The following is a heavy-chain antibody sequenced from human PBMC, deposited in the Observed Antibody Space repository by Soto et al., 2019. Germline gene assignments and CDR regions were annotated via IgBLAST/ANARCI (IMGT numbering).Heavy chain of an antibody. J-gene: IGHJ4*02. CDR1: GFTFSSYS. D-gene: IGHD3-10*01. CDR3: AKDQRMVRGVIITSFDY. Sequence: PGGSLRLSCAASGFTFSSYSMNWVRQAPGKGLEWVSAISGSGGSTYYADSVKGRFTISRDNSKNTLYLQMNSLRAEGTAVYYCAKDQRMVRGVIITSFDYWGQGTLVTSPQ. CDR2: ISGSGGST. V-gene: IGHV3-23*01.